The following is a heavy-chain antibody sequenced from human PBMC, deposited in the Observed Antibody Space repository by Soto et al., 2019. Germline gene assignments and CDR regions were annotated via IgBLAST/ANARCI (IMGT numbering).Heavy chain of an antibody. Sequence: GGSLRLSCAASGFTFSSYAMSWVRQAPGKGLEWVSAISGSGGSKYNADSVKVRFTISRDNSKNKLYLQLKSLRAEDTAADYCAKHLRGSDDYGDDVSYGKDVWGQGATVTVSS. J-gene: IGHJ6*02. CDR3: AKHLRGSDDYGDDVSYGKDV. V-gene: IGHV3-23*01. D-gene: IGHD4-17*01. CDR2: ISGSGGSK. CDR1: GFTFSSYA.